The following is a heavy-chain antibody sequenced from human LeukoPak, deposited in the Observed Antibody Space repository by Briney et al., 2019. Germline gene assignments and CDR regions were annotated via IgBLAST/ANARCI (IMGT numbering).Heavy chain of an antibody. Sequence: GGFLRLSCAASGFTFSDHFMDWVRQAPGKGLEWVGRSGNKGNSYITEYAASVEGRFTISRDDSKKSLYLQMNSLKTEETAVYYCASTGWVRGFDYWGQGTPVTVSS. CDR3: ASTGWVRGFDY. D-gene: IGHD3-10*01. CDR2: SGNKGNSYIT. V-gene: IGHV3-72*01. CDR1: GFTFSDHF. J-gene: IGHJ4*02.